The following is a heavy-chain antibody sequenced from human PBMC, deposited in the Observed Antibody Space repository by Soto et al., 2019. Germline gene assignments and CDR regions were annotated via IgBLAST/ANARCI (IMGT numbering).Heavy chain of an antibody. CDR3: AKNCDTTFSSSSH. D-gene: IGHD6-6*01. V-gene: IGHV3-23*01. J-gene: IGHJ4*02. CDR1: GFTFRTYA. CDR2: ISGSGDSI. Sequence: EVQLSESGGGLVQPGGSLRLSCAASGFTFRTYAMSWVRQAPGKGLEWVSAISGSGDSIYYADSVKGRFTISRDNSKNTLYLQMNSLRAEDTAVYYCAKNCDTTFSSSSHWGQGTLVTVSS.